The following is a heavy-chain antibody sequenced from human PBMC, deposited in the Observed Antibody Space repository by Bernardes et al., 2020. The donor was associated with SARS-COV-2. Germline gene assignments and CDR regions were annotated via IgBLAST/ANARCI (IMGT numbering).Heavy chain of an antibody. Sequence: GGSLRLSCTASGFTLSTFWMTWVRQAPGKGLEWLGNINQDGSEKYYADSVKGRFTISRDNAKNSLNLQMNNLRADDTAVYYCGRDRYTSGSMDVWGQGTTVIVSS. CDR3: GRDRYTSGSMDV. CDR1: GFTLSTFW. D-gene: IGHD6-13*01. CDR2: INQDGSEK. V-gene: IGHV3-7*03. J-gene: IGHJ6*02.